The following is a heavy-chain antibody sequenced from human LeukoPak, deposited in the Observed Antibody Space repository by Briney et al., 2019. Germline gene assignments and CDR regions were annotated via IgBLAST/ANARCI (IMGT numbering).Heavy chain of an antibody. CDR3: ARILKNLTYYDYVWGSNRSTIFEY. Sequence: SETLSLTCTVSGGSISSISDYWGWIRQPPGKGLEWIGSIYYSGSTYYNPSLKSRVTISVDTSKNQFSLKLSSVTAADTAVYYCARILKNLTYYDYVWGSNRSTIFEYWGQGALVTVSS. J-gene: IGHJ4*02. D-gene: IGHD3-16*02. CDR1: GGSISSISDY. CDR2: IYYSGST. V-gene: IGHV4-39*01.